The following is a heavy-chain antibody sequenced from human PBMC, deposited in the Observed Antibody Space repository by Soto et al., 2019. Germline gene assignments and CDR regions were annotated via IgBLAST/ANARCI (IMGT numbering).Heavy chain of an antibody. V-gene: IGHV3-33*01. CDR2: IWYDGSNK. D-gene: IGHD3-10*01. CDR3: ARAELRWFGDPYYYMDV. J-gene: IGHJ6*03. CDR1: GFTFSSYG. Sequence: GGSLRLSCAASGFTFSSYGMHWVRQAPGKGLEWVAVIWYDGSNKYYADSVKGRFTISRDNSKNTLYLQMNSLRAEDTAVYYCARAELRWFGDPYYYMDVWGKGTTVTVSS.